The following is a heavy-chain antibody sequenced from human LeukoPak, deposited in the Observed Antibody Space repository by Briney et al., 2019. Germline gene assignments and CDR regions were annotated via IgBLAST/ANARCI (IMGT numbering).Heavy chain of an antibody. CDR3: ARWSSGWSYYYYYYMDV. V-gene: IGHV4-39*07. CDR1: GGSISSSSYY. Sequence: SETLSLTCTVSGGSISSSSYYWGWIRQPPGKGLEWIGSIYHSGSTYYNPSLKSRVTISVDTSKNQFSLKLSSVTAADTAVYYCARWSSGWSYYYYYYMDVWGKGTTVTVSS. J-gene: IGHJ6*03. D-gene: IGHD6-19*01. CDR2: IYHSGST.